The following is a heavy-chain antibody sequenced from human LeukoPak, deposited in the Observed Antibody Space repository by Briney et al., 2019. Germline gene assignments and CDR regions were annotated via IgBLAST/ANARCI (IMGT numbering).Heavy chain of an antibody. Sequence: SESLSLTSTVSDGSISSHNWSWIREPPGKGLGWIGHFAYSGTTSYNASLKSRVTISVDTSKNQFSLTLTSVTAADTAVYYCARPHSSGWYGVYDIWGQGTMVTVSS. J-gene: IGHJ3*02. CDR1: DGSISSHN. CDR3: ARPHSSGWYGVYDI. D-gene: IGHD6-19*01. CDR2: FAYSGTT. V-gene: IGHV4-59*08.